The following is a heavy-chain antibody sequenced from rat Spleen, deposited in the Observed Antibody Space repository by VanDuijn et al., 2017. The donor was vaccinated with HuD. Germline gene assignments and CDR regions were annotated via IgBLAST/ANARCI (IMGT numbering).Heavy chain of an antibody. J-gene: IGHJ4*01. CDR3: AKDHDYSSYVMDV. CDR1: GNSLSSNG. D-gene: IGHD1-2*01. V-gene: IGHV2S12*01. Sequence: QVQLRESGPGLVQPSQTLSLSCTVSGNSLSSNGISWVRQPPGKGLEWIAAISGGGRTYYNSFFKSRLSISRDTSKSQVFLKMNSLQTEDTATYYCAKDHDYSSYVMDVWGQGASVTVSS. CDR2: ISGGGRT.